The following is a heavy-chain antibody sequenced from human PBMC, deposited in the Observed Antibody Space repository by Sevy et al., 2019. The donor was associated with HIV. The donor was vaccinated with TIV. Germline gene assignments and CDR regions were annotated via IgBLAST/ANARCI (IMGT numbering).Heavy chain of an antibody. D-gene: IGHD3-22*01. J-gene: IGHJ4*02. Sequence: GGSLRLSCAASGFTFSPYSMNWFRQSPGKGLEWLSYISGTGNIIYYTGSVKGRFTISRDNAKNSLYLQMNSLRVEDTAMYYCARVPLYSDSHINDYWGQGTLVTVSS. CDR3: ARVPLYSDSHINDY. V-gene: IGHV3-48*04. CDR1: GFTFSPYS. CDR2: ISGTGNII.